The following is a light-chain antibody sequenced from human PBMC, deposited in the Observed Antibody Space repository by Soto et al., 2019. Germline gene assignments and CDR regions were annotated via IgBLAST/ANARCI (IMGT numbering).Light chain of an antibody. CDR2: GAS. Sequence: EIVVTQSPGTLSLSPGERATLSCRTSQSVRNNYLAWYQQKPGQAPRLLIYGASNRATGIPARFSGSGSGTDFTLTISSLQSEDFAVYYCQQYNNWPWTFGQGTKVDIK. V-gene: IGKV3D-15*01. CDR3: QQYNNWPWT. J-gene: IGKJ1*01. CDR1: QSVRNN.